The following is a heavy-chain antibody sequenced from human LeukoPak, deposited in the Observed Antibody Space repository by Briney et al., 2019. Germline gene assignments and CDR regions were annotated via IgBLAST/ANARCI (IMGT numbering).Heavy chain of an antibody. D-gene: IGHD2-2*01. CDR3: ARDPDIVVVPAAMAIDY. V-gene: IGHV3-30-3*01. J-gene: IGHJ4*02. Sequence: GRSLRLSCAASGFTFSSYAMHWVRQAPGKGLEWVAVISYDGSNKYYADSVKGRFTISRDNSKNTLYLQMNSLRAEDTAVYYCARDPDIVVVPAAMAIDYWGQGTLVTVSS. CDR2: ISYDGSNK. CDR1: GFTFSSYA.